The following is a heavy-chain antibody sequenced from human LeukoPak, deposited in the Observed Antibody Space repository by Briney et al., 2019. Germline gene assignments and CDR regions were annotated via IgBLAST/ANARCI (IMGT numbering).Heavy chain of an antibody. CDR3: AREGYSYGSSPHYYYMDV. J-gene: IGHJ6*03. CDR1: GFTFSSYA. Sequence: PGGSLRLSCAASGFTFSSYAMHWVRQAPGKGLEWVAVISYDGSNKYYADSVKGRFTISRDNSKNTLYLQMNSLRAEDTAVHYCAREGYSYGSSPHYYYMDVWGKGTTVTVSS. CDR2: ISYDGSNK. V-gene: IGHV3-30*04. D-gene: IGHD5-18*01.